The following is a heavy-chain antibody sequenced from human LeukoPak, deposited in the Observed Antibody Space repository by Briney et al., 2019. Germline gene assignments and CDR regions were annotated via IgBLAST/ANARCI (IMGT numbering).Heavy chain of an antibody. CDR3: ARQYSGSYYLSAFDI. CDR1: GYSFTSYW. J-gene: IGHJ3*02. D-gene: IGHD1-26*01. V-gene: IGHV5-51*01. Sequence: RGESLKISGKGSGYSFTSYWIGWVRQMPGKGLEWMGIIYPGDSDTRYSPSFQGQVTISADKSISTAYLQWSSLKASDTAMYYCARQYSGSYYLSAFDIWGQGTMVTVSS. CDR2: IYPGDSDT.